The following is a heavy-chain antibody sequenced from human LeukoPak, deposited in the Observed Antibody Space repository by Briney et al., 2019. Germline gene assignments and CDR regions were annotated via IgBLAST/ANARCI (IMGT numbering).Heavy chain of an antibody. D-gene: IGHD2-15*01. V-gene: IGHV1-69*13. J-gene: IGHJ5*02. CDR3: ARASDPSYCSGGSCYSRNWFDP. Sequence: ASVKVSCKASGGTFSSYAISWVRQAPGQGLEWMGGIIPIFGTANYAQKFQGRATITADESTSTAYMELSSLRSEDTAVYYCARASDPSYCSGGSCYSRNWFDPWGQGTLVTVSS. CDR1: GGTFSSYA. CDR2: IIPIFGTA.